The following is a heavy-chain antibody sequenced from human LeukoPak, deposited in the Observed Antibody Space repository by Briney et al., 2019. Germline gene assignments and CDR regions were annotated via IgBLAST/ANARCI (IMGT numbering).Heavy chain of an antibody. V-gene: IGHV4-34*01. CDR3: ARALIHNCSSTSCYAVRFDP. Sequence: SETLSLTCAVYGGSFSGYYWSWIRQPPGKGLEWIGETNHSGSTNYNPSLKSRVTISVDTSKNQFSLKLSSVTAADTAVYYCARALIHNCSSTSCYAVRFDPWGQGTLVTVSS. D-gene: IGHD2-2*01. J-gene: IGHJ5*02. CDR1: GGSFSGYY. CDR2: TNHSGST.